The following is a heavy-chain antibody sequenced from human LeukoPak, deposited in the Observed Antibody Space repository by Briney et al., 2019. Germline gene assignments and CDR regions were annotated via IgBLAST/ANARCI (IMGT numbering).Heavy chain of an antibody. D-gene: IGHD5-12*01. Sequence: SETLSLTCAVYGGSFSGYYWSWIRQPPGKGLEWIGEINHSGSTNYNPSLKSRVTISVDTSKNQFSLKLSSVTAADTAVYYCARFGILNTAMVSPEEWLRLTGEEGYDYWGQGTLVTVSS. V-gene: IGHV4-34*01. J-gene: IGHJ4*02. CDR3: ARFGILNTAMVSPEEWLRLTGEEGYDY. CDR1: GGSFSGYY. CDR2: INHSGST.